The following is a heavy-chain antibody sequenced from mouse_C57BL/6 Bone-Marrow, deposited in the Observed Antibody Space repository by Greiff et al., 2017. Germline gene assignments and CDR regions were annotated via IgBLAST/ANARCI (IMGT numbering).Heavy chain of an antibody. CDR2: VFPGSGST. D-gene: IGHD2-4*01. V-gene: IGHV1-75*01. CDR3: ARSRLRRSWFAY. J-gene: IGHJ3*01. CDR1: GYTFTDYY. Sequence: QVQLKESGPELVKPGASVKISCKASGYTFTDYYINWVKQRPGQGLEWIGWVFPGSGSTYYNEKFKGKATLTVDKSSSTAYMLLSSLTSEDSAVYFSARSRLRRSWFAYWGQGTLVTVSA.